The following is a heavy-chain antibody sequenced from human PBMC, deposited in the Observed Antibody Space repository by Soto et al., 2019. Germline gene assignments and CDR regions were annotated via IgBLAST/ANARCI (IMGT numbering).Heavy chain of an antibody. Sequence: SETLSLTCTVSGGSISSYYWSWIRQTPGKGLEWIGYIYYSGSTNYNPSLKSRVTISVDTSKNQFSLKLSSVTAADTAVYYCARDEWLSVGGMDVWGQGTTVTVSS. CDR1: GGSISSYY. D-gene: IGHD3-3*01. J-gene: IGHJ6*02. V-gene: IGHV4-59*01. CDR2: IYYSGST. CDR3: ARDEWLSVGGMDV.